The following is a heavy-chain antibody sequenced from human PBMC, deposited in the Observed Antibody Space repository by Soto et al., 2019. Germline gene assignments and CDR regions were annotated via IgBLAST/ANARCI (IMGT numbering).Heavy chain of an antibody. Sequence: QVQLVQSGGGVVQPGRSLRLSCETSGFRFRDYGMHWVRQAPGKRLEWVAVIWHDGSNKHYADSVKGRFTVSRDNSKSTLFLQMDTLRAEDTAVYYCARAPSAAGTVGFDFWGQGTPVTVSS. CDR3: ARAPSAAGTVGFDF. V-gene: IGHV3-33*01. J-gene: IGHJ4*02. CDR1: GFRFRDYG. D-gene: IGHD1-1*01. CDR2: IWHDGSNK.